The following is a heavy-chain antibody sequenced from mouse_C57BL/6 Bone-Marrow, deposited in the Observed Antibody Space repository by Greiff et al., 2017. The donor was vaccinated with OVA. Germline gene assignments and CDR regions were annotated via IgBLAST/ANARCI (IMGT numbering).Heavy chain of an antibody. CDR2: IRLKSDNYAT. D-gene: IGHD4-1*01. J-gene: IGHJ3*01. CDR1: GFTFSNYW. CDR3: TGAVWDGFAY. Sequence: EVQLVESGGGLVQPGGSMKLSCVASGFTFSNYWLNWVRQSPEKGLEWVAQIRLKSDNYATHYAESVKGRFTISRDDSKSSVYLQMNNLRAEDTGIYYCTGAVWDGFAYWGQGTLVTVSA. V-gene: IGHV6-3*01.